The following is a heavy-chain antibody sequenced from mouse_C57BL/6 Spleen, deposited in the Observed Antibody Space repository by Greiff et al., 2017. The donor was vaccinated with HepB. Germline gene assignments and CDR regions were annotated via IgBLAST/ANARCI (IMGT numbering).Heavy chain of an antibody. V-gene: IGHV2-6-1*01. CDR2: IWSDGST. CDR1: GFSLTSYG. D-gene: IGHD1-1*01. Sequence: VQLKESGPGLVAPSQSLSITCTVSGFSLTSYGVHWVRQPPGKGLEWLVVIWSDGSTTYNSALKSRLSISKDNSKSQVVLKMNSLQTDDTAMYYCARHSGSSYWYFDVWGTGTTVTVSS. J-gene: IGHJ1*03. CDR3: ARHSGSSYWYFDV.